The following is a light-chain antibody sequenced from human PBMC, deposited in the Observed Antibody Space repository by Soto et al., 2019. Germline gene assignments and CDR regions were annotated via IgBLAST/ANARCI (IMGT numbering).Light chain of an antibody. CDR3: SSYTRSSRPV. V-gene: IGLV2-14*01. J-gene: IGLJ3*02. CDR1: SSDVGGYNY. Sequence: QSALTQPASVSGSPVQSITISCTGTSSDVGGYNYVSWYQQYPGKAPKLMIYDVTNRPSGVSNRFSGSKSGNTASLTISGLQAEDEADYYCSSYTRSSRPVFGVGTKLTVL. CDR2: DVT.